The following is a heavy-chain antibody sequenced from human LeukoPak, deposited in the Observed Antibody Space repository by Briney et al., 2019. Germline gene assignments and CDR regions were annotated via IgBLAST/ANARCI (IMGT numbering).Heavy chain of an antibody. D-gene: IGHD3-10*01. CDR2: IYYSGST. CDR1: GGSISSGGSY. CDR3: AREPLGLGSYYDY. Sequence: PSETLSLTCTVSGGSISSGGSYWSWIRQHPGKGLEWIGYIYYSGSTYYNPSLKSRVTISVDTSKNQFSLKLSSVTAADTAVYYCAREPLGLGSYYDYWGQGTLVTVSS. J-gene: IGHJ4*02. V-gene: IGHV4-31*03.